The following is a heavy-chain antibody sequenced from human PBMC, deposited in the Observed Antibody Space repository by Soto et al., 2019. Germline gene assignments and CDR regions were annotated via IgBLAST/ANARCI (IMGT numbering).Heavy chain of an antibody. Sequence: ASVKVSCKASGYTFTSYDINWVRQATGQGLEWMGWMNPNIGNTGYAQKFQGRVTMTRNTSISTAYMELSSLRSEDTAVYYCARGYPNDRHPLLRYFDWLRPSGYSQYWGEGNFVILST. CDR3: ARGYPNDRHPLLRYFDWLRPSGYSQY. D-gene: IGHD3-9*01. CDR2: MNPNIGNT. V-gene: IGHV1-8*01. J-gene: IGHJ4*02. CDR1: GYTFTSYD.